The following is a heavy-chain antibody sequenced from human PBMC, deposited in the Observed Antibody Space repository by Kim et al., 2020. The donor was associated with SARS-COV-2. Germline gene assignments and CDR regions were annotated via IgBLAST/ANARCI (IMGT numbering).Heavy chain of an antibody. D-gene: IGHD3-9*01. J-gene: IGHJ4*02. Sequence: YNADSGKGRFTIPRDNAKNSLYLQMNSLRAEDTAVYYCARIRYFDWLLGDYWGQGTLVTVSS. V-gene: IGHV3-11*01. CDR3: ARIRYFDWLLGDY.